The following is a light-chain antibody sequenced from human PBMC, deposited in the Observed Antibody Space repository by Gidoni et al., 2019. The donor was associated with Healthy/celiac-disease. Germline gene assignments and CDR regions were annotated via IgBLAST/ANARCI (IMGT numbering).Light chain of an antibody. CDR1: QSVLYSSNNKNY. Sequence: QSVLYSSNNKNYLAWYQQKPGQPPKLVIYWASTRESGVPDRFSGSGSGTDFTLTISSLQAEDVAVYYCQQYYSTPLTFGGGTKVEIK. J-gene: IGKJ4*01. CDR3: QQYYSTPLT. V-gene: IGKV4-1*01. CDR2: WAS.